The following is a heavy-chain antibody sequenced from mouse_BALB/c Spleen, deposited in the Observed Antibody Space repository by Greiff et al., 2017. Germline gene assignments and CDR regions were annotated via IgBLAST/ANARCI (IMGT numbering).Heavy chain of an antibody. CDR2: INPSSGYT. CDR1: GYTFTSYT. Sequence: VKLQESGAELARPGASVKMSCKASGYTFTSYTMHWVKQRPGQGLEWIGYINPSSGYTNYNQKFKDKATLTADKSSSTAYMQLSSLTSEDSAVYYCARGYYDYDDYAMDYWGQGTSVTVSS. CDR3: ARGYYDYDDYAMDY. D-gene: IGHD2-4*01. V-gene: IGHV1-4*01. J-gene: IGHJ4*01.